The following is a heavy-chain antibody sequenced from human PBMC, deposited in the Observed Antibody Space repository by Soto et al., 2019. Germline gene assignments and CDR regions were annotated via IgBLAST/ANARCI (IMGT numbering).Heavy chain of an antibody. CDR3: ATMYCYG. Sequence: SQTLCVRCTGSAGSPSRCGYYGSWLRQHPGKGLEWIGYIYYSGSTYYSPSLKSRVTISVDTSKNQFSLKLSSVTAADTAVYYCATMYCYG. V-gene: IGHV4-31*03. CDR2: IYYSGST. J-gene: IGHJ6*01. D-gene: IGHD2-15*01. CDR1: AGSPSRCGYY.